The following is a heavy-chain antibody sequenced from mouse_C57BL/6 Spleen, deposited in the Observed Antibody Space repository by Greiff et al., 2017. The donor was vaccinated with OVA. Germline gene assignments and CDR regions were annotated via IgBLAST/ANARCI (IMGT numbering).Heavy chain of an antibody. CDR2: ILPGSGST. D-gene: IGHD1-1*01. Sequence: VQLQQSGAELMKPGASVKLSCKATGYTFTGYWIEWVKQRPGHGLEWIGEILPGSGSTYYHDKVKGKATFTADTYSNTAYMQRSILTTEDSAIYYCARVTAVEEGYAMDYWGQGTSVTVSS. CDR1: GYTFTGYW. CDR3: ARVTAVEEGYAMDY. J-gene: IGHJ4*01. V-gene: IGHV1-9*01.